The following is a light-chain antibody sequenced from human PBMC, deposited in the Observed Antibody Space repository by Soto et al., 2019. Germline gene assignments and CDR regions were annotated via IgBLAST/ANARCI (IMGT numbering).Light chain of an antibody. CDR3: QQYNNWPSWT. V-gene: IGKV3-15*01. Sequence: EKVMTQSPATLSMSPGERATLSCRASQSVSSYLAWYQQKPGQAPRLLIYCASTRATGIPARFSGSGSGTEFTLTISSLQSEDFAVYYCQQYNNWPSWTFGQGTKVEIK. J-gene: IGKJ1*01. CDR2: CAS. CDR1: QSVSSY.